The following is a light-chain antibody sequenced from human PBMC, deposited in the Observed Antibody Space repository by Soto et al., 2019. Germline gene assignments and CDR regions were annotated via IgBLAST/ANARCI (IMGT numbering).Light chain of an antibody. CDR1: SGDVGGYNY. CDR2: DVS. J-gene: IGLJ2*01. CDR3: CSYAGSYSWV. V-gene: IGLV2-11*01. Sequence: QSALTQPRSVSGSPGQSVTISCTGTSGDVGGYNYVSWYQQHPGKAPKLMIYDVSKRPSGVPDLFSGSKSGNTASLTISGLQAEDDADYSCCSYAGSYSWVFGGGTKVTVL.